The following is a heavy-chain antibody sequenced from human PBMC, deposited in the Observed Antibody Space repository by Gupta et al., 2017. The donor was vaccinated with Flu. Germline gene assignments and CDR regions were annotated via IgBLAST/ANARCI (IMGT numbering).Heavy chain of an antibody. J-gene: IGHJ4*02. V-gene: IGHV3-7*04. CDR1: GFTFGTSW. Sequence: EVQLVASGGGLVQPGESLRLSCAASGFTFGTSWMNWVRQAPGKGLEWVASIRTNGSEAYYKDSLKGRFTISRDNTKNSVYLQMNSLRADDTAVYYCARNRGYESLDHWGQGTPVTVSS. CDR2: IRTNGSEA. D-gene: IGHD3-22*01. CDR3: ARNRGYESLDH.